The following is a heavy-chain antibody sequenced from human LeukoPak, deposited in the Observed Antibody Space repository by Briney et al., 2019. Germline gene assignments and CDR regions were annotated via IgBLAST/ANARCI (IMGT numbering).Heavy chain of an antibody. CDR3: AVVDDGDSLFDY. Sequence: PGGSVRLSCAASGFTFSSYGMNWVRQAPGKGLEWVSYISGSGSTIYYADSVKGRFTISRDNAKNSLYLQMNSLRAEDTAVYYCAVVDDGDSLFDYWGQGTLVTVSS. D-gene: IGHD4-17*01. CDR1: GFTFSSYG. V-gene: IGHV3-48*03. CDR2: ISGSGSTI. J-gene: IGHJ4*02.